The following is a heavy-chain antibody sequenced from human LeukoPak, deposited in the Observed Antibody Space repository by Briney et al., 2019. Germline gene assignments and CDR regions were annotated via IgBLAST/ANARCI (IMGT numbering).Heavy chain of an antibody. D-gene: IGHD3-10*01. CDR1: GYTFTGYY. CDR2: INPNSGGT. Sequence: GASVKVSCKASGYTFTGYYMHWVGQAPGQGLEWMGWINPNSGGTNYAQKFQGRVTMTRDTSISTAYMELSRLRSDDTAVYYCTNSYYYGSYMDVWGKGTTVTISS. V-gene: IGHV1-2*02. J-gene: IGHJ6*03. CDR3: TNSYYYGSYMDV.